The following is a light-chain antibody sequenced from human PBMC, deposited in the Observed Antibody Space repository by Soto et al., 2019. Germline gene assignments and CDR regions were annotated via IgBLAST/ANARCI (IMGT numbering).Light chain of an antibody. Sequence: QSVLTQPPSVSGAPGQTVTISCTGTSSNIGARYDVYWYQQLPGTAPRLLIYGNNRRPSGVPDRFSASKSGTSASLAITGLQAEDEADYYCQSYDKSLSGVELFGGGTKLTVL. V-gene: IGLV1-40*01. CDR3: QSYDKSLSGVEL. CDR2: GNN. J-gene: IGLJ3*02. CDR1: SSNIGARYD.